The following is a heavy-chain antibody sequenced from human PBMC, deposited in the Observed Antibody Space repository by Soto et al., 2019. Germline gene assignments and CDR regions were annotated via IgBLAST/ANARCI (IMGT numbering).Heavy chain of an antibody. V-gene: IGHV1-69*01. CDR2: IIPNFGTA. Sequence: QVQLVQSGAEVKKPGSSVKVSCKASGGTFSSYAISWVRQAPGQGLEWKGGIIPNFGTANYAQKFQGRVTITADESTSTAYMELSSLRSEDTAVYYCARSKGSSGPDYYYGMDVWGQGTTVTVSS. CDR1: GGTFSSYA. CDR3: ARSKGSSGPDYYYGMDV. D-gene: IGHD6-6*01. J-gene: IGHJ6*02.